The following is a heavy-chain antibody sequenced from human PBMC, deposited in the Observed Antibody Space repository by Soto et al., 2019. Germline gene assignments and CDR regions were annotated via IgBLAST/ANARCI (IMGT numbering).Heavy chain of an antibody. CDR2: IWYDGSNK. J-gene: IGHJ5*02. V-gene: IGHV3-33*01. D-gene: IGHD3-22*01. CDR1: GFTFSSYG. Sequence: GGSLRLSCAASGFTFSSYGMHWVRQAPGKGLEWVAVIWYDGSNKYYADSVKGRFTISRDNSKNTLYLQMNSLRAEDTAVYYCARDSAEQWLLNGWFDPWGQGTLVTVSS. CDR3: ARDSAEQWLLNGWFDP.